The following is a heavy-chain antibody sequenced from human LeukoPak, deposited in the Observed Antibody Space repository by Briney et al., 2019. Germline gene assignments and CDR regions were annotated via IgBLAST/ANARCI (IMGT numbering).Heavy chain of an antibody. CDR1: GGSISNYY. V-gene: IGHV4-59*01. D-gene: IGHD1-26*01. J-gene: IGHJ6*02. Sequence: SETLSLTCTVSGGSISNYYWGWIRQPPGKGLEWIGYIYYSGSTNYNPSLKSRVTISVGTSKNQFSLKLSSVTAADTAVYYCARVGGTNYYYYGMDVWGQGTTVTVSS. CDR2: IYYSGST. CDR3: ARVGGTNYYYYGMDV.